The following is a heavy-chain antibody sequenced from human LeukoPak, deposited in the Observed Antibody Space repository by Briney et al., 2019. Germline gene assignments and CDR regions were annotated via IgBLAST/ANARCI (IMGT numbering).Heavy chain of an antibody. CDR2: IRYDGSNK. Sequence: TGGSLRLSCAASRFTFSSYGMHWVRQAPGKGLEWVAFIRYDGSNKYYADSVKGRFTISRDNSKNTLYLQMNSLGAEDTAVYYCVGGSGWYGGGQGTLVTVSS. CDR1: RFTFSSYG. CDR3: VGGSGWYG. D-gene: IGHD6-19*01. V-gene: IGHV3-30*02. J-gene: IGHJ4*02.